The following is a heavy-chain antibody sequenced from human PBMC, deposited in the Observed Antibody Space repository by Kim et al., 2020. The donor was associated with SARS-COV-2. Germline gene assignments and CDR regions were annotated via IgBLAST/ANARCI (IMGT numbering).Heavy chain of an antibody. CDR2: IRSKAYGGTT. CDR3: TEGILSPY. Sequence: GGSLRLSCTASGFTFGDYAMSWVRQAPGKGLEWVGFIRSKAYGGTTEYAASVKGRFTISRDDSKSIAYLQMNSLKTEDTAVYYCTEGILSPYWGQGTLVTVSS. V-gene: IGHV3-49*04. CDR1: GFTFGDYA. D-gene: IGHD3-10*01. J-gene: IGHJ4*02.